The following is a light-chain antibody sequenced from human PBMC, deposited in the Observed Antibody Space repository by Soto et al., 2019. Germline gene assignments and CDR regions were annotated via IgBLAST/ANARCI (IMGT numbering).Light chain of an antibody. V-gene: IGKV1-33*01. Sequence: DIKMTQSPSSLSASVGDRVTITSQASQDINNYLNWYQQKPGQAPKLLIYDASGLEVGVPSRFSGSGSGTHFTLTISGLQPEDIATYYCQQFGDLTFIFGQGTRLEI. CDR2: DAS. CDR1: QDINNY. CDR3: QQFGDLTFI. J-gene: IGKJ5*01.